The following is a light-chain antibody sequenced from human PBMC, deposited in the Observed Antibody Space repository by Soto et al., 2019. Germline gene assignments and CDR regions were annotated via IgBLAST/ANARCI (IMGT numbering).Light chain of an antibody. J-gene: IGKJ4*01. Sequence: IVFIQSPRILSLSPGERTTLSCRASQSVSSSYLAWYQQKPGQAPRLLIYGASSRATGIPDRFSGSGSGTDFTLTISRLEPEDVAVYCCWQNGRAPLTFGGGIKV. V-gene: IGKV3-20*01. CDR2: GAS. CDR1: QSVSSSY. CDR3: WQNGRAPLT.